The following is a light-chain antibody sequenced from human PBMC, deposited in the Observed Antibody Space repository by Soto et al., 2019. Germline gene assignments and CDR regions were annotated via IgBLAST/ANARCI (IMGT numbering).Light chain of an antibody. CDR1: SGHSNYA. J-gene: IGLJ2*01. Sequence: QPVLTQSPSASASLGASVKLTCTLSSGHSNYAIAWHQQQPGKGPRFLMKVNSDGSHNKGDGIPDRFSGSTSGPERYLTISSLQSDDEADYYCQTWGTGIVVFGGGTKVTVL. CDR2: VNSDGSH. V-gene: IGLV4-69*01. CDR3: QTWGTGIVV.